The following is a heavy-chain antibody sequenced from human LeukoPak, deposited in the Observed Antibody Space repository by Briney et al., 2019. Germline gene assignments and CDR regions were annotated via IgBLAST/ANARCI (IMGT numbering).Heavy chain of an antibody. D-gene: IGHD2-8*01. CDR1: GFAFSNYA. Sequence: PGGSLRLSCTTSGFAFSNYAMNWVRQAPGKGLEWVSGISGFNTYYADSVRGRFTISRDNSKNVMYLQMNGLRAEDTAIYYCAKDVCTSPRCLLYFDSWGQGIPVTVSS. CDR2: ISGFNT. J-gene: IGHJ4*02. V-gene: IGHV3-23*01. CDR3: AKDVCTSPRCLLYFDS.